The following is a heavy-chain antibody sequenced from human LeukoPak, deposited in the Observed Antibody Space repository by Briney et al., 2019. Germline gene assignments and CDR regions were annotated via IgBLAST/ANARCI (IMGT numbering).Heavy chain of an antibody. CDR3: ARHRGDWYIDL. J-gene: IGHJ2*01. CDR2: FYTSEST. CDR1: GDSISGYY. Sequence: PSETLSLTCSVSGDSISGYYWSWIRQPPAGKGLEWIGRFYTSESTNYNPSLKSRVTMSVATSKNQFSLKLSSVTAADTALYYCARHRGDWYIDLWGRGTLLTVSS. V-gene: IGHV4-4*07.